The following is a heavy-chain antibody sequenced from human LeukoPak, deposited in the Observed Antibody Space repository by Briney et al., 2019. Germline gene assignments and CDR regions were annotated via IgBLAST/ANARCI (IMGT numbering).Heavy chain of an antibody. CDR2: IYYSGST. Sequence: SETLSLTCTVSGGSISSSSYYWGWIRQPPGKGLEWIGSIYYSGSTYYNPSLKSRVTISVDTSKNQFPLKLSSVTAADTAVYYCARDYYFDYWGQGTLVTVSS. V-gene: IGHV4-39*06. J-gene: IGHJ4*02. CDR3: ARDYYFDY. CDR1: GGSISSSSYY.